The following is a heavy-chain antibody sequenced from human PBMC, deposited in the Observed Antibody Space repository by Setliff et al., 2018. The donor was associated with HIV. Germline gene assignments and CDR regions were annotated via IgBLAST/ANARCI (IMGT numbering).Heavy chain of an antibody. Sequence: ASVKVSCKASGYTFTSYGISWVRQAPGQGLEWMGVINAYNGNTSYAQKLQGRVTMTTDTSTSTAYMELRSLRSDDTAVYYCARERAYGCGAFDIWGQGTMVTVSS. CDR3: ARERAYGCGAFDI. CDR2: INAYNGNT. V-gene: IGHV1-18*01. D-gene: IGHD2-2*03. J-gene: IGHJ3*02. CDR1: GYTFTSYG.